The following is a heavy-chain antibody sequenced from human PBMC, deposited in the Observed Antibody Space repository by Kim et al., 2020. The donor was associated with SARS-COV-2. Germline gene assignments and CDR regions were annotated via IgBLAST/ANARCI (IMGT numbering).Heavy chain of an antibody. CDR1: GYSFTSYW. D-gene: IGHD5-12*01. CDR2: IYPGDSDT. Sequence: GESLKISCKGSGYSFTSYWIGWVRQMPGKGLEWMGIIYPGDSDTRYSPSFQGQVTISADKSISTAYLQWSSLKASDTAMYYCATTGVEMATIAFSDGDWYFDLWGRGTLVTVSS. CDR3: ATTGVEMATIAFSDGDWYFDL. J-gene: IGHJ2*01. V-gene: IGHV5-51*01.